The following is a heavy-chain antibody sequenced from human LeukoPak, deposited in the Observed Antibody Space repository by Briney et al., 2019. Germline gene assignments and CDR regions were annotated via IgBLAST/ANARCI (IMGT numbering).Heavy chain of an antibody. Sequence: GASVKVSCKASGYTFTGYYMHWVRQAPGQGLEWMGWINPNSGGTNHAQKFQGRVTMTRDTSISTAYMELSRLRSDDTAVYYCAGDEGLQLVDYWGQGTLVTVSS. CDR3: AGDEGLQLVDY. V-gene: IGHV1-2*02. D-gene: IGHD6-6*01. CDR2: INPNSGGT. J-gene: IGHJ4*02. CDR1: GYTFTGYY.